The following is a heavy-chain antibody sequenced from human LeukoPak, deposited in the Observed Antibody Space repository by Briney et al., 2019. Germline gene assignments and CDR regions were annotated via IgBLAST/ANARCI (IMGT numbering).Heavy chain of an antibody. V-gene: IGHV4-39*07. J-gene: IGHJ4*02. D-gene: IGHD2-15*01. Sequence: SETLSLTCTVSGGSISSYYWSWIRQPPGKGLEWIGSIYYSGSTYYNPSLKSRVTISVDTSKNQFSLKLSSVTAADTAVYYCAREPATGGLDYWGQGTLVTVSS. CDR2: IYYSGST. CDR1: GGSISSYY. CDR3: AREPATGGLDY.